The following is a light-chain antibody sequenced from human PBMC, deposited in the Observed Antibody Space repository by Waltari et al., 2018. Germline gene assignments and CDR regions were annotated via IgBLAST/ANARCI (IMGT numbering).Light chain of an antibody. V-gene: IGKV3-20*01. Sequence: EIVLTQSPGTLSLSPGERATLSCRASQSVSSSYLAWYQQKPGQAPRLLISGASSRATGIPDRFSGSGSGTDCTLTISRLEPEDVAVYYCQQYGSSPRAYTFGQGTKLEIK. CDR3: QQYGSSPRAYT. J-gene: IGKJ2*01. CDR2: GAS. CDR1: QSVSSSY.